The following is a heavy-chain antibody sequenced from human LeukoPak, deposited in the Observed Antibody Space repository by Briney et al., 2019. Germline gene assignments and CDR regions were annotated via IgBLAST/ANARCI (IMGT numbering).Heavy chain of an antibody. CDR3: VRGRGSYGRFDP. D-gene: IGHD3-10*01. CDR2: ISGDGTAR. V-gene: IGHV3-74*01. CDR1: GFTSSSYW. Sequence: QPGGSLRLSCAASGFTSSSYWMHWVRQVPGKGLVWVSRISGDGTARNYADSVKGRFTISRDDAKNTVDLQMNSLRGEDTAVYYCVRGRGSYGRFDPWGQGTLVTVSS. J-gene: IGHJ5*02.